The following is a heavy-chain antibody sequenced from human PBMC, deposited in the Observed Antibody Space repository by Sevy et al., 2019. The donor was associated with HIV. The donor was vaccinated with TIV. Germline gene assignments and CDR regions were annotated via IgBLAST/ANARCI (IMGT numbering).Heavy chain of an antibody. Sequence: GGSLRLSCAASGFTFDDFAMHWVRQVPGKGLEWVSGLNWDSGSVAYADSVKGRFTISRDNAKNALFLQMNSLRAEDTALYYCAKDIGAKGIAVVANWGQGIQVTVSS. CDR2: LNWDSGSV. J-gene: IGHJ4*02. V-gene: IGHV3-9*01. D-gene: IGHD6-19*01. CDR1: GFTFDDFA. CDR3: AKDIGAKGIAVVAN.